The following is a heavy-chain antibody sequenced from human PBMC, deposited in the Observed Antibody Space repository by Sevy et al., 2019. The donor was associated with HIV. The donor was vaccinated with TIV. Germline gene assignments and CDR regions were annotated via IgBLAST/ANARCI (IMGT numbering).Heavy chain of an antibody. CDR1: GYTFTGYY. J-gene: IGHJ5*02. Sequence: ASVKVSCKASGYTFTGYYMHWVRQAPGQGLEWMGWINPNSGGTNYAQKFQGRVTMTRDTSISTAYMELSRLRSDDTASCYCARSAAAGSPNWFDPWGQGTLVTVSS. CDR2: INPNSGGT. CDR3: ARSAAAGSPNWFDP. D-gene: IGHD6-13*01. V-gene: IGHV1-2*02.